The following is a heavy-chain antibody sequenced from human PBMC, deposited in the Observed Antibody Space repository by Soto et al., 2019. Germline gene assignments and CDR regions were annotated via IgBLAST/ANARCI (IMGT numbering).Heavy chain of an antibody. V-gene: IGHV3-23*01. J-gene: IGHJ4*01. D-gene: IGHD1-26*01. CDR3: AKREGGMAHYFDC. CDR1: GFTFSSFA. CDR2: MSGSGGST. Sequence: GGSLRLSCAASGFTFSSFAMNWVRQAPGKGLEWVSSMSGSGGSTYYADSVKGRFTISRDYSKNTLYLQMNNLRVEDTAVYFCAKREGGMAHYFDCWGHGTLVTVSS.